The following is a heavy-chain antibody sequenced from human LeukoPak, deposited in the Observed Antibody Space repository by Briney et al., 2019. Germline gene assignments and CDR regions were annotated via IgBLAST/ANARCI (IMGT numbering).Heavy chain of an antibody. CDR2: IIPIFGTA. CDR1: GGTFSSCA. J-gene: IGHJ4*02. D-gene: IGHD5-12*01. Sequence: SVKVSFKASGGTFSSCAISWVRQATGQGLEWMGGIIPIFGTANYAQKFQGRVTITTDESTSTAYMELSSLRSEDTAVYYCARGIERGDSGYASPEGSYFDYWGQGTLVTVSS. CDR3: ARGIERGDSGYASPEGSYFDY. V-gene: IGHV1-69*05.